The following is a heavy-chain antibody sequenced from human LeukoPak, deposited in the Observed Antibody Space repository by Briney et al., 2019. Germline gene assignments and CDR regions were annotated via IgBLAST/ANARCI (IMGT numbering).Heavy chain of an antibody. CDR3: ARGRSLGSIAAAH. CDR1: GYTFTSYD. CDR2: RNPNSGNT. Sequence: ASVTVSYKASGYTFTSYDINWARQAPGQGLEWMGWRNPNSGNTGYAQKFQGRVTMTRNTSISTAYMELSSLRSEDTAVYYCARGRSLGSIAAAHWGQGTLVTVSS. J-gene: IGHJ4*02. D-gene: IGHD6-13*01. V-gene: IGHV1-8*01.